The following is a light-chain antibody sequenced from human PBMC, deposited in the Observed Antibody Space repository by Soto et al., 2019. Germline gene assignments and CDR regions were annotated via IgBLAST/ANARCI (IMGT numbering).Light chain of an antibody. CDR1: QSISSW. CDR3: QQYNSYKWK. V-gene: IGKV1-5*01. CDR2: DAS. Sequence: DIQMTQSPSTLSASVGDRVTITCRASQSISSWLAWYQQKPGKATNLLIYDASNLESGVPSRFSGSGSGTEFTLTISSLQPHDFATEFCQQYNSYKWKFGIVTKVDIK. J-gene: IGKJ1*01.